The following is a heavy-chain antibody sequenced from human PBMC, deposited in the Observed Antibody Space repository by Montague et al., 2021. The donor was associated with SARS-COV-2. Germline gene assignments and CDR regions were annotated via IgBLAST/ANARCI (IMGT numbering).Heavy chain of an antibody. J-gene: IGHJ4*02. Sequence: CAISGDSVTRNSAAWNWIRKSPSSGLEWLGRTSYRSKWYNDYAVSVKSRITINPDTSKNQISLQLNSVTPEDTAVYYCARTSASSDYWGQGTLVTVSS. CDR2: TSYRSKWYN. CDR3: ARTSASSDY. V-gene: IGHV6-1*01. CDR1: GDSVTRNSAA. D-gene: IGHD1-26*01.